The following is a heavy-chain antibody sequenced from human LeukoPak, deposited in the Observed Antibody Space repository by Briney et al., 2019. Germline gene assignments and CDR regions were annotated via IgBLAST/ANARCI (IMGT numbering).Heavy chain of an antibody. CDR1: GYTFTSYH. CDR3: ARVGSGGSFDY. D-gene: IGHD2-15*01. J-gene: IGHJ4*02. Sequence: GASVKVSCKASGYTFTSYHMHWVRQAPGQGLEWMGIINPSGGTTNYAQKFRGRVTMTRDMSTSTVYMELSSLRSEDTAVYYCARVGSGGSFDYWGQGTLVTVSS. CDR2: INPSGGTT. V-gene: IGHV1-46*01.